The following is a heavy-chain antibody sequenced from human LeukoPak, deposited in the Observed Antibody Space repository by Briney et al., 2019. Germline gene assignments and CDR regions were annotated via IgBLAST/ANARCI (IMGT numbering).Heavy chain of an antibody. CDR1: GFTVSSKY. CDR2: IYSGGST. V-gene: IGHV3-53*01. J-gene: IGHJ4*02. D-gene: IGHD3-10*01. CDR3: ARDPLRRFGISFRACGYFDF. Sequence: GGSLRLSCAASGFTVSSKYMSWVRQAPGKGLEWVSVIYSGGSTYYADSVKGRFTISRDNSKNTLYLQMNSLRGEDTAVYYCARDPLRRFGISFRACGYFDFWGQGTLVTVSS.